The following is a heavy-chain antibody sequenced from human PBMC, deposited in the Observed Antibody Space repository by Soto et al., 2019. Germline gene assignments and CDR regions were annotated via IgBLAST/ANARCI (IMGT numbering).Heavy chain of an antibody. CDR3: ARAVAGTKTLSSLDY. V-gene: IGHV3-21*01. CDR2: ISSSSSYI. D-gene: IGHD6-19*01. CDR1: GFTFSSYS. J-gene: IGHJ4*02. Sequence: GGSLRLSCAASGFTFSSYSMNWVRQAPGKGLEWVSSISSSSSYIYYADSVKGRFTISRDNAKNSLYLQMNSLRAEDTAVCYCARAVAGTKTLSSLDYWGQGTLVTVSS.